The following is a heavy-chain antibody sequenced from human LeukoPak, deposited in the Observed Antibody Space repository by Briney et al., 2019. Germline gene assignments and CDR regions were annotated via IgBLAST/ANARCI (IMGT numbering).Heavy chain of an antibody. CDR1: GYTFTSYG. CDR2: ISAYNGHT. J-gene: IGHJ4*02. V-gene: IGHV1-18*01. D-gene: IGHD6-19*01. CDR3: ARESDSAGYGSAWSDY. Sequence: ASVKVSCKASGYTFTSYGITWVRQAPGQGLEWMGWISAYNGHTNYAQKLQGRVNMTTDTSTSTAYMELRSLRSDDTAVYYCARESDSAGYGSAWSDYWAQGTLVTVSS.